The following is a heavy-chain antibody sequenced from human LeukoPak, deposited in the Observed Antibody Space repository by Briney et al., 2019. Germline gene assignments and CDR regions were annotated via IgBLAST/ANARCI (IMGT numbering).Heavy chain of an antibody. D-gene: IGHD4-17*01. CDR3: IVFGDSNH. Sequence: GGSLRLSCAASGLTGSHNYVSWVRQAPGKGLEWVSAIHTSGDTCYADSVKGRITISRDTSKNTLYLQINSLRVEDTAVYYCIVFGDSNHWGQGTLVTVSS. CDR1: GLTGSHNY. CDR2: IHTSGDT. V-gene: IGHV3-53*01. J-gene: IGHJ5*02.